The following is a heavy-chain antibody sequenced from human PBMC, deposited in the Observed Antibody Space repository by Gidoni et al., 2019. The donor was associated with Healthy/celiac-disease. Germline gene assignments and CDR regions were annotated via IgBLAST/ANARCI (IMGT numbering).Heavy chain of an antibody. CDR3: ARSLWFGELSDWFDP. Sequence: QVTLKESGPVLVKPTETLPLTCTVSGFSLSNARMGASWIRQPPGKALEWLAHIFSNDEKSYSTPLKSRLTISKDTSKSQVVLTRTNMDAVDTATYYCARSLWFGELSDWFDPWGQGTLVTVSS. CDR1: GFSLSNARMG. CDR2: IFSNDEK. D-gene: IGHD3-10*01. V-gene: IGHV2-26*01. J-gene: IGHJ5*02.